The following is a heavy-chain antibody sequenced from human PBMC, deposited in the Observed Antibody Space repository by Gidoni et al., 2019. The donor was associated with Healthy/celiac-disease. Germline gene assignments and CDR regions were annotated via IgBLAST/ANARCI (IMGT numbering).Heavy chain of an antibody. CDR1: EFTFSSYA. D-gene: IGHD3-16*01. Sequence: QVQLVESGGGVVQPGRSLRLSCAASEFTFSSYAMHWVRQAPGKGLEWVAVISYDGSNKYYADPVKGRFTISRDNSKNTLYLQMNSLRAEDTAVYYCARDLISRASYNWFDPWGQGTLVTVSS. V-gene: IGHV3-30*01. CDR3: ARDLISRASYNWFDP. CDR2: ISYDGSNK. J-gene: IGHJ5*02.